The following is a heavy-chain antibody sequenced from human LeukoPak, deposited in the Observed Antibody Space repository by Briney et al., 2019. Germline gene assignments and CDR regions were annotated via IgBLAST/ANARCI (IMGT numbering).Heavy chain of an antibody. J-gene: IGHJ2*01. CDR2: ISYDGINT. Sequence: GRSLRLSCAASGFTFSTYSMHWVRQAPGKGLEWMTIISYDGINTYYTDSVKGRFTISRDSSRNTLFLHMNTLRAEDTAIYYCAKDRTVGASYWYFDLWGRGTLVTVSS. V-gene: IGHV3-30-3*01. CDR1: GFTFSTYS. D-gene: IGHD1-26*01. CDR3: AKDRTVGASYWYFDL.